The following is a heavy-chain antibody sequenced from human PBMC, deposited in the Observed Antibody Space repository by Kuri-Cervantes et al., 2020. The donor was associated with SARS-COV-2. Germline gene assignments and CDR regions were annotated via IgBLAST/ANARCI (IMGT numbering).Heavy chain of an antibody. CDR2: ISSTSVFR. D-gene: IGHD3-16*01. CDR1: GFTFSAFT. V-gene: IGHV3-21*01. J-gene: IGHJ6*03. Sequence: GGSLRLSCAASGFTFSAFTISWVRQAPGKGLEWVSSISSTSVFRYYADSVKGRFTISRDNARDSVSLQMDSLRAEDTAIYYCARVYNWGYFYYLGVWGIGTTVTVSS. CDR3: ARVYNWGYFYYLGV.